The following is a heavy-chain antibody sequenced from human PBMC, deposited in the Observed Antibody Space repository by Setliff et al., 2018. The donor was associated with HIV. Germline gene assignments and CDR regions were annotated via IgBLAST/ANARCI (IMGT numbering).Heavy chain of an antibody. J-gene: IGHJ4*02. CDR2: ITGGSGFI. D-gene: IGHD2-8*01. CDR1: GFDFSDYS. Sequence: GGSLRLSCAASGFDFSDYSMNWVRQAPGKGLEWVSCITGGSGFIDYADSVKGRFTVSRDNAKNAVYLQMNSLRAEDTAVYYCVKVAYCTNGVCYHYFGSWGQGTLVTVSS. CDR3: VKVAYCTNGVCYHYFGS. V-gene: IGHV3-21*01.